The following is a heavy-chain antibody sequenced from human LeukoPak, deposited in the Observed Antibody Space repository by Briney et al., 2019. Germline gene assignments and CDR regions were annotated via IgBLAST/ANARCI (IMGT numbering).Heavy chain of an antibody. CDR1: GFTFSSYW. J-gene: IGHJ4*02. Sequence: GGSLRLSCAASGFTFSSYWMSWVRQAPGKGLEWVSHISSGGTTIYYADSVKGRFTISSDNAKNSLDLQMNSLRAEDTAVYYCAKDIVGGGNDYWGQGILVTVSS. CDR2: ISSGGTTI. D-gene: IGHD2-15*01. V-gene: IGHV3-48*04. CDR3: AKDIVGGGNDY.